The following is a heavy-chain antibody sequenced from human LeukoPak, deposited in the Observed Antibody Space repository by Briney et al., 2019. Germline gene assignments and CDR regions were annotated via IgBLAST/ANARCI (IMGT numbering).Heavy chain of an antibody. CDR1: GYTFTNNY. J-gene: IGHJ4*02. Sequence: ASVKVSCKASGYTFTNNYLHWVRQAPGQGLEWMGMIYPRDGSTSYAQNFQGRVTVTRDTSTTTVHMGLRGLRSEDTAVYYCARDQEGFDYWGQGTLVTVSS. CDR3: ARDQEGFDY. V-gene: IGHV1-46*01. CDR2: IYPRDGST.